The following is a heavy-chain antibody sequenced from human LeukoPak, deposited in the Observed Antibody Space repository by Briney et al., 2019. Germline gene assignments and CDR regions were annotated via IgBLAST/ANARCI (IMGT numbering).Heavy chain of an antibody. D-gene: IGHD3-10*01. CDR2: IIPILGIA. Sequence: SVKVSCKASGGTFSSYTISWVRQAPGQGLEWMGRIIPILGIANYAQKFQGRVTITADKSTSTAYMELSSLRSEDTAVYYCAREAGKRHGNDYWGQGTLVTVSS. J-gene: IGHJ4*02. V-gene: IGHV1-69*04. CDR1: GGTFSSYT. CDR3: AREAGKRHGNDY.